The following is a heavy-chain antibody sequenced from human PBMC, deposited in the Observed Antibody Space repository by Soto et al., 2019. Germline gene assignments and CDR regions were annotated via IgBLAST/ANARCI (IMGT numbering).Heavy chain of an antibody. J-gene: IGHJ6*02. CDR2: IYYSGST. CDR3: ARDRGCSSNSCYEKYYYYGMDV. CDR1: GGSISSGDYY. V-gene: IGHV4-30-4*01. D-gene: IGHD2-2*01. Sequence: SETLSLTCTVSGGSISSGDYYWSWIRQPPGKGLEWIGYIYYSGSTYYNPSLKSRVTISVDTSKNQFSLKLSSVTAADTAVYYCARDRGCSSNSCYEKYYYYGMDVWGQGTTVTVSS.